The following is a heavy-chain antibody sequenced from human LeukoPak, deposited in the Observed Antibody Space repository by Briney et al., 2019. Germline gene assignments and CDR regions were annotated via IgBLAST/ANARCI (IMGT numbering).Heavy chain of an antibody. CDR3: ATQRRSSWYNFDY. CDR2: IYHSGNT. CDR1: SGSISSSGYY. Sequence: SETLSLTCTVSSGSISSSGYYWGWIRQPPGRGLEWIGSIYHSGNTYYNPSLKSRVTISVDTSKNQFSLKLSSVTAADTAVYYCATQRRSSWYNFDYWGQGTLVTVSS. V-gene: IGHV4-39*01. D-gene: IGHD6-13*01. J-gene: IGHJ4*02.